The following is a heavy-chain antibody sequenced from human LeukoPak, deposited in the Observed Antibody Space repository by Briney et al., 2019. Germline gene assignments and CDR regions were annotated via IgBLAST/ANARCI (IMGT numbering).Heavy chain of an antibody. D-gene: IGHD3-10*01. CDR1: GGSFSGYY. CDR2: INHSGST. J-gene: IGHJ6*03. Sequence: SETLSLTCAVYGGSFSGYYWSWIRQPPGKGLEWIGEINHSGSTNYNPSLKSRVTISVDTSKNQFSLKLSSVTAADTAVYYCATNYYGSGSTHSYYYYYMDVWGKGTTVTVSS. V-gene: IGHV4-34*01. CDR3: ATNYYGSGSTHSYYYYYMDV.